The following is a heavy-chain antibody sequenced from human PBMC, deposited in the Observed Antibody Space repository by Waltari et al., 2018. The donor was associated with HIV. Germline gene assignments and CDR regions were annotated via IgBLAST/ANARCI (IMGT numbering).Heavy chain of an antibody. CDR2: ISGSGGGT. J-gene: IGHJ6*02. D-gene: IGHD4-17*01. CDR3: TTCDSGEKSYYYYSGMDV. CDR1: GLRSATFG. V-gene: IGHV3-23*01. Sequence: EVKLLESGGGLIQPGGSLGLTFATAGLRSATFGIAFVLQVPGKGLDWVASISGSGGGTHYADSVRGRFTISRDTSKNTVSLHMNSLRAEDTATYYCTTCDSGEKSYYYYSGMDVWGQGTTVIVSS.